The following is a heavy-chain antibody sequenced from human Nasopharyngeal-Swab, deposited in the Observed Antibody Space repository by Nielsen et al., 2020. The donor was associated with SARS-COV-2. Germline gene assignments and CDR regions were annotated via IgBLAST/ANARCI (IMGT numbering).Heavy chain of an antibody. Sequence: WVRQAPGQGLEWMGGIIPIFGTANYAQKFQGRVTITADESTSTAYMELSSLRSEDTAVYYCARDSLSRPRASRFYYYMDVWGKGTTVTVSS. D-gene: IGHD3-3*02. CDR3: ARDSLSRPRASRFYYYMDV. J-gene: IGHJ6*03. V-gene: IGHV1-69*01. CDR2: IIPIFGTA.